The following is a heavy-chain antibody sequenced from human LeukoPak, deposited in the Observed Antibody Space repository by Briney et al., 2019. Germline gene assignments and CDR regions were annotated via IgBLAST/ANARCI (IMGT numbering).Heavy chain of an antibody. V-gene: IGHV3-11*04. D-gene: IGHD4-11*01. CDR3: ARDFKDRTTVTTNYYMDV. CDR2: ISSSGSTI. J-gene: IGHJ6*03. CDR1: GFTFSDYY. Sequence: PGGSLRLSCAASGFTFSDYYMSWIRQAPGKGLEWVSYISSSGSTIYYADSVKGRFTISRDNAKNSLYLQMNSLRAEDTAVYYCARDFKDRTTVTTNYYMDVWGKGTTVTVSS.